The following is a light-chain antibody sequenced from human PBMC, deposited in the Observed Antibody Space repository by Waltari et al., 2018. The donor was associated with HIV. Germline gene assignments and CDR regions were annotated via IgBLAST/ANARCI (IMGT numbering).Light chain of an antibody. V-gene: IGLV1-51*01. CDR1: SSNIGNNY. CDR2: HHN. CDR3: GTWDSRLSAVV. J-gene: IGLJ2*01. Sequence: QSVSTQPPSVSAAPGQKVTISCSGSSSNIGNNYVSWYQQPPGTAPKVPMYHHNKRPSGIPDRFSGSKSGTSATLGITGLQTGDEADYYCGTWDSRLSAVVFGGGTKLTVL.